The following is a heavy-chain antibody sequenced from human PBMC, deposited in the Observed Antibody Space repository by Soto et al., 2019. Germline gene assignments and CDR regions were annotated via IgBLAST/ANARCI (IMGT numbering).Heavy chain of an antibody. CDR2: MNPNNGNT. J-gene: IGHJ4*02. CDR3: ARERTVAGNDY. D-gene: IGHD6-19*01. Sequence: ASVKLSCKASGYAFTSYGLSWGRQATGQGLEWMGWMNPNNGNTSYAQKFQGRVTMTRNTSTSTAYMELSSLRSEDTAVYYCARERTVAGNDYWGQGTLVTVSS. V-gene: IGHV1-8*02. CDR1: GYAFTSYG.